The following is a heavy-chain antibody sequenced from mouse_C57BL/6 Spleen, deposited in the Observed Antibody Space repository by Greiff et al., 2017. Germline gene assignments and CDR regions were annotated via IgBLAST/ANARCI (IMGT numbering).Heavy chain of an antibody. CDR1: GYTFTTYP. D-gene: IGHD1-1*01. CDR2: FHPYNDDT. Sequence: VQLQESGAELAKPGASVKMSCKASGYTFTTYPIEWMKQNHGKSLEWIGNFHPYNDDTKYNEKFKGKATLTVEKSSSTVYLELSRLTSDDSAVYYCARNYYGSSYGWYFDVWGTGTTVTVSS. CDR3: ARNYYGSSYGWYFDV. V-gene: IGHV1-47*01. J-gene: IGHJ1*03.